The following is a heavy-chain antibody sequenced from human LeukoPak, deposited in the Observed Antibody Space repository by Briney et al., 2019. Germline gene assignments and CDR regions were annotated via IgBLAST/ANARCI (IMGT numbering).Heavy chain of an antibody. CDR3: AKDGAWLRFDD. CDR2: ISPGGGPT. CDR1: AFPFSSHG. J-gene: IGHJ4*02. V-gene: IGHV3-23*01. D-gene: IGHD5-12*01. Sequence: GGSLRLSCAGSAFPFSSHGMNWVRQAPGKGLEWVSGISPGGGPTYYADSVKGRFTISRDGSKSTLYLQMTNLRAEDTAVYYCAKDGAWLRFDDWGQGILVTVSS.